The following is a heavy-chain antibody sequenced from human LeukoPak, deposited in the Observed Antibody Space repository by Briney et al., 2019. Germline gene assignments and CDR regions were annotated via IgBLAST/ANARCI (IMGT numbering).Heavy chain of an antibody. V-gene: IGHV4-59*12. Sequence: SETLSLTCTVSGVSISGYYWSWVRQSPEKGLESIGFIYSTGSTSYNPSLRSRVTISIDTSQNQFYLRLTSVTAADTAIYYCARHTWQWLPFDDWGQGTQVTISS. CDR2: IYSTGST. D-gene: IGHD5-12*01. CDR3: ARHTWQWLPFDD. CDR1: GVSISGYY. J-gene: IGHJ4*02.